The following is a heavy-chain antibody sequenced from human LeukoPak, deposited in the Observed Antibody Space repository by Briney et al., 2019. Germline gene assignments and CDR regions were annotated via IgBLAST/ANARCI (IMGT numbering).Heavy chain of an antibody. CDR3: ARRSIAAGGLYGMDV. CDR2: ISYSGST. D-gene: IGHD6-13*01. Sequence: SETLSLTCTVSGGSISFYYWSWIRQPPGKGLEWVGYISYSGSTNYDPSLKSRVTISLDTSKNQFSLKLSSVTAADTAVYYCARRSIAAGGLYGMDVWGQGTTVTVSS. CDR1: GGSISFYY. J-gene: IGHJ6*02. V-gene: IGHV4-59*08.